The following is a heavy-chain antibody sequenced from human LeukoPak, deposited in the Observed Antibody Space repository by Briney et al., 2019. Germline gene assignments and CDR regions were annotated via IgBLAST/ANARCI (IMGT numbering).Heavy chain of an antibody. Sequence: GGSLRLSCAASGFTFSSYAMSWVRQAPGKGLEWVSVISGGGGSTHYADSVKGRFTISRDNSKNTLYLQMNSLRAEDTAVYYCAKEFGPGYSSGWYVMAPFALDSWGQGTLVTVSS. J-gene: IGHJ4*02. CDR1: GFTFSSYA. D-gene: IGHD6-19*01. CDR2: ISGGGGST. V-gene: IGHV3-23*01. CDR3: AKEFGPGYSSGWYVMAPFALDS.